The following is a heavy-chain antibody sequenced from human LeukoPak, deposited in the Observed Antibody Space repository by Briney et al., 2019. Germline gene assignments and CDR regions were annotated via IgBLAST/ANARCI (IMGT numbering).Heavy chain of an antibody. CDR1: GFTFSSYG. CDR2: ISGSGSGT. J-gene: IGHJ6*03. V-gene: IGHV3-23*01. D-gene: IGHD2-2*03. Sequence: GGTLRLSCAASGFTFSSYGMSWVRQAPGKGLEWVSGISGSGSGTYYADSVKGRFTISRDNSKNTLRLQMNSLRAEDTAVYYCATHGSAHYYMDVWGKGTTVTISS. CDR3: ATHGSAHYYMDV.